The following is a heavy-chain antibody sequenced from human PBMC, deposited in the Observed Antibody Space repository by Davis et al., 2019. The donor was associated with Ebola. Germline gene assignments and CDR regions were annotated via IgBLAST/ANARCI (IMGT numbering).Heavy chain of an antibody. J-gene: IGHJ6*02. Sequence: AASVKVSCKASGYTFTGYYMHWVRQAPGQGLEWMGWINPNSGDTNYAQKFQGRVTMTRDTSFSTAYMELTRLRSDDTAVYYCARGVLLWFGELLHYGMDVWGQGTTVTVSS. D-gene: IGHD3-10*01. CDR1: GYTFTGYY. CDR3: ARGVLLWFGELLHYGMDV. V-gene: IGHV1-2*02. CDR2: INPNSGDT.